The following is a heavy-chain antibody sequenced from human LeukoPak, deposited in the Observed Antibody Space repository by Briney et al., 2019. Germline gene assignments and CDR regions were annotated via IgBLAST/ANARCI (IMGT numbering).Heavy chain of an antibody. CDR1: GFTFSGYA. D-gene: IGHD5/OR15-5a*01. J-gene: IGHJ4*02. CDR2: VSSDGRDK. CDR3: ARDLRRFAAYYFDY. V-gene: IGHV3-30*03. Sequence: GGSLRLSCAASGFTFSGYAIHWVRQAPGKGLEWVAVVSSDGRDKHHADSVKGRFTISRDNSKNTLYLQTHSLRAEDTAVYYCARDLRRFAAYYFDYWGQGTLVTVSS.